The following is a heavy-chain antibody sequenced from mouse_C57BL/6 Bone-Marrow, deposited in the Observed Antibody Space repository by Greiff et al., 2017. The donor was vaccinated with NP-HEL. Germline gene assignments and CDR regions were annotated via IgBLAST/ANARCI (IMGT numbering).Heavy chain of an antibody. V-gene: IGHV1-69*01. CDR1: GYTFTSYW. CDR3: ARGWYAVVATNAMDY. CDR2: IDPSDSYT. Sequence: QVQLQQPGAELVMPGASVKLSCKASGYTFTSYWMHWVKQRPGQGLEWIGEIDPSDSYTNYNQKFKGKSTLTVDKSSSTAYMQLSSLTSEDSAVYYCARGWYAVVATNAMDYWGQGTSVTVSS. J-gene: IGHJ4*01. D-gene: IGHD1-1*01.